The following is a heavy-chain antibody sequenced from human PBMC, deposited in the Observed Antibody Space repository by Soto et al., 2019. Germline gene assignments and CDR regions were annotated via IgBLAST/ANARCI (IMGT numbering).Heavy chain of an antibody. D-gene: IGHD2-2*01. V-gene: IGHV1-18*01. Sequence: ASVKVSCKASGYTFTSYGISWVRQAPGQGLEWMGWISAYNGNTNYAQKLQGRVTMTTDTSTSTAYMELRSLRSEDTAVYYCAREYIVLVPAAPEYYYYGMDVWGQGTTVTVSS. CDR2: ISAYNGNT. J-gene: IGHJ6*02. CDR3: AREYIVLVPAAPEYYYYGMDV. CDR1: GYTFTSYG.